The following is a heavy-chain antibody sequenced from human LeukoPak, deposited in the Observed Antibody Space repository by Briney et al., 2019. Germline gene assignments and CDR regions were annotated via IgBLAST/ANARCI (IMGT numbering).Heavy chain of an antibody. CDR1: GGSISSYY. CDR3: ARSSYYDGDGYQFDY. J-gene: IGHJ4*02. CDR2: IYYSVST. Sequence: PSQTLSLACTVSGGSISSYYWSWVRQPPGKGLEWIAYIYYSVSTNYNPALKSRVTISVDTPKSQFSLKLSSVTAADTAIYYCARSSYYDGDGYQFDYWGQGTLVTVSS. D-gene: IGHD5-24*01. V-gene: IGHV4-59*08.